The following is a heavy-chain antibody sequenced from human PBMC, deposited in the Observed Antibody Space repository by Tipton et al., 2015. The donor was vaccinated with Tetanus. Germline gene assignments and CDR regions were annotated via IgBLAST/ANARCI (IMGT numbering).Heavy chain of an antibody. J-gene: IGHJ4*02. CDR1: GYSFTSYW. D-gene: IGHD2-15*01. V-gene: IGHV5-51*01. Sequence: QLVQSGAEVKKPGESLKISCKGSGYSFTSYWIGWVRQMPGKGLEWMGILYPGDSDTRYSPSFQGQVTISADKSISTAYLHWSSLKAADTAICYCATSGGDCSGGSCYSVWDQGTLVTVSS. CDR3: ATSGGDCSGGSCYSV. CDR2: LYPGDSDT.